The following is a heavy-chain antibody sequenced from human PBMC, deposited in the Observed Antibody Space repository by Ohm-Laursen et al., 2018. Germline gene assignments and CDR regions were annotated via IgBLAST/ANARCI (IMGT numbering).Heavy chain of an antibody. CDR3: ARGSPDAFDI. V-gene: IGHV1-8*02. Sequence: ASVKVSCKASGYTFTNYYMHWVRQAPGQGLEWMGWMNPNSGNTGYAQKFQGRVTMTRNTSISTAYMELSSLRSEDTAVYYCARGSPDAFDIWGQGTMVTVSS. CDR1: GYTFTNYY. CDR2: MNPNSGNT. J-gene: IGHJ3*02.